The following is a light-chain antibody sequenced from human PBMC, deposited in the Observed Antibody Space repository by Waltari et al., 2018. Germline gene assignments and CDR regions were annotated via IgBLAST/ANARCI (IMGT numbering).Light chain of an antibody. CDR2: DFL. V-gene: IGLV2-11*01. Sequence: QSALTQPRSVAGSPGPSVTIPCTGTSSDVGGFALVSWYQQHQGKAPKLLIYDFLKRPSGVPDRVSGSKSGNTASLTISGLQADDEADYYCCSYAGGYSVVFGGGTTLTVL. CDR3: CSYAGGYSVV. J-gene: IGLJ2*01. CDR1: SSDVGGFAL.